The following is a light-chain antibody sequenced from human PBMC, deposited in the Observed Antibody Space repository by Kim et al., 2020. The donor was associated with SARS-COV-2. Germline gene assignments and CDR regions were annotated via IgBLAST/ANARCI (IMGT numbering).Light chain of an antibody. V-gene: IGKV1-9*01. CDR2: EAS. CDR1: QGFTSTF. CDR3: QQFRSYPYT. Sequence: ASLGDRVSITCRASQGFTSTFLAWYQQKPGKAPNLLIYEASTVQSGAPSRFSGSGSGTDFTLTISSLQPEDFATYYCQQFRSYPYTFGQGTKLEIK. J-gene: IGKJ2*01.